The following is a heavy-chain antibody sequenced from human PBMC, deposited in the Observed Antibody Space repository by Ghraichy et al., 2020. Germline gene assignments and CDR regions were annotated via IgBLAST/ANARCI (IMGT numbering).Heavy chain of an antibody. Sequence: SETLSLTCTVSGGSISSFYWSWIRQPPGNGLEWVGYIHYSGSTNYNPSLKSRVTVSVDTSKNQFSLEVTSVTAADTAVYYCASKATSATAFDIWGQGTMVTVSS. CDR1: GGSISSFY. D-gene: IGHD1-26*01. J-gene: IGHJ3*02. CDR3: ASKATSATAFDI. CDR2: IHYSGST. V-gene: IGHV4-59*01.